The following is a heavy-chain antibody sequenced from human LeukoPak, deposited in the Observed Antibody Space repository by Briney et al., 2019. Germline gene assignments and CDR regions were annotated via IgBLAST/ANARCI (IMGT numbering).Heavy chain of an antibody. V-gene: IGHV3-33*08. CDR2: IWYDGSNK. CDR3: ARENAEQQLGYRSVLSVDGYYYMDV. D-gene: IGHD6-13*01. J-gene: IGHJ6*03. Sequence: GRSLRLSCAASGFTFSSYAMHWVRQAPGKGLEWVAVIWYDGSNKYYADSVKGRFTISRDNSKNTLYLQMNSLRAEDTAVYYCARENAEQQLGYRSVLSVDGYYYMDVWGKRTTVTVSS. CDR1: GFTFSSYA.